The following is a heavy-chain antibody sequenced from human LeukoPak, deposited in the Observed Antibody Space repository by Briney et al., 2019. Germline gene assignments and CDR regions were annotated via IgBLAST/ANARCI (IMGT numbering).Heavy chain of an antibody. J-gene: IGHJ4*02. D-gene: IGHD2-15*01. CDR3: ARSPNKYCSGGSCYSGPYLID. Sequence: GGSLRLSCAASGFTYSSYAMHWVRQAPGKGLEWVAVISYDGRNKYYAESVKGRFTISRDNSNNTLYLQMNSLRAEDTAVYYCARSPNKYCSGGSCYSGPYLIDWGQGTLVTVSS. V-gene: IGHV3-30*04. CDR2: ISYDGRNK. CDR1: GFTYSSYA.